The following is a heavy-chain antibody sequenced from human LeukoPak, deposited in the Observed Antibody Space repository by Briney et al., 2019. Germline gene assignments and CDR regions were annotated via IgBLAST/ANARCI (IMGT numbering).Heavy chain of an antibody. D-gene: IGHD2-2*02. CDR1: GYTFSGYY. J-gene: IGHJ4*01. CDR2: INANSGDT. CDR3: ARLIPPDDD. V-gene: IGHV1-2*02. Sequence: SVPLYSQASGYTFSGYYMRWVRLAPGQGLEWMGWINANSGDTKCAQKFQGRVTMTRDTSISTAYMELSRLSSDDTAVYYCARLIPPDDDWGAGKLVSVSS.